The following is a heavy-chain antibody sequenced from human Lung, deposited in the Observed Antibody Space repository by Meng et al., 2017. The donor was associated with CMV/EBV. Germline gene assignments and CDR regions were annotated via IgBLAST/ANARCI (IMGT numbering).Heavy chain of an antibody. CDR1: GFTFSSYS. D-gene: IGHD5-18*01. J-gene: IGHJ6*02. Sequence: SCAASGFTFSSYSMSWVRQAPGKGLEWVSSITNGKNYIYYADSVKGRFTISRDNAKNSLYLQMNSLRAEDTAVYYCARWERTAMDPYYYYGMDVWXQGTTVTVSS. V-gene: IGHV3-21*01. CDR3: ARWERTAMDPYYYYGMDV. CDR2: ITNGKNYI.